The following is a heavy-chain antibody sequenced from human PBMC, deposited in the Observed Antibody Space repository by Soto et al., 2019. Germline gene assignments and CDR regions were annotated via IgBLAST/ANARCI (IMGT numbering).Heavy chain of an antibody. D-gene: IGHD3-10*01. V-gene: IGHV1-3*01. Sequence: QVQLVQSGAEVKKPGASVKVSCKASGYTFSTYALHWVRQAPGQRLEWMGWINAGNGNTKYSQKFQGRVTFTRDTSASTAYMELSSLRSEATAVYYSASPSNGSGSLYWGQGTLVTVSS. CDR1: GYTFSTYA. CDR2: INAGNGNT. J-gene: IGHJ4*02. CDR3: ASPSNGSGSLY.